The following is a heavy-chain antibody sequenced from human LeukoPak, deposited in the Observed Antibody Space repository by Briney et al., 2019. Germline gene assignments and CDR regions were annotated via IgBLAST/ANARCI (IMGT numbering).Heavy chain of an antibody. CDR2: INSSSSTI. CDR1: GFAFSTYS. D-gene: IGHD3-22*01. CDR3: AKDSDYYHSSGYYYAYFQH. V-gene: IGHV3-48*02. Sequence: PGGSLRLSCAVSGFAFSTYSMNWVRQAPGKGLEWASYINSSSSTIYYADSVKGRFTISRDNAKNSLYLQMNSLRDEDTAVYYCAKDSDYYHSSGYYYAYFQHWGQGTLVTVSS. J-gene: IGHJ1*01.